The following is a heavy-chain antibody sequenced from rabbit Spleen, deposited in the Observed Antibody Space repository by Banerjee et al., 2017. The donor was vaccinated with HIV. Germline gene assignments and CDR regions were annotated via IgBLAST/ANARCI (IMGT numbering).Heavy chain of an antibody. V-gene: IGHV1S45*01. J-gene: IGHJ4*01. D-gene: IGHD5-1*01. CDR2: IYAGSTGTT. Sequence: QEQLVESGGDLVKPGASLTLTCTASRFSFNSVTWIYWVRQAPGKGLEWIGTIYAGSTGTTDYASWAKGRFTISKTSSTTVTLQMTSLTAADTATYICARDLVTVIGWNFNLWGPGTLVTVS. CDR1: RFSFNSVTW. CDR3: ARDLVTVIGWNFNL.